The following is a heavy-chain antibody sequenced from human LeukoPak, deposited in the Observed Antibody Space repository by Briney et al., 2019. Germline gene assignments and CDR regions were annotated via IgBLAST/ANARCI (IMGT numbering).Heavy chain of an antibody. V-gene: IGHV3-48*01. CDR2: ITGGSTPI. CDR3: ARGLQWGFDW. Sequence: GGSLRLSCEASGFNFNIYSMNWVSQAPGKRLEWVSYITGGSTPIYYGDSVKGRFTISRDNAKNSLYLQMNSLRVEDTAVYYCARGLQWGFDWWGQGTLLTVSS. CDR1: GFNFNIYS. J-gene: IGHJ4*02. D-gene: IGHD6-19*01.